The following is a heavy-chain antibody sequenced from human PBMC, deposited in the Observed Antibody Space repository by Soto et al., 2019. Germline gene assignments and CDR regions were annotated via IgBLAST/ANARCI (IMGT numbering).Heavy chain of an antibody. Sequence: QVQLVQSGAEGKKPGSSVKVSCKASGGTFSSYAISWVRQAPGQGLEWTGGIIPISGTANYAQKFQGRVTITADESTSTAYMELSSLRSEDTAVYYCARSQGSSTSLEIYYYYYYGMDVWGQGTTVTVSS. CDR1: GGTFSSYA. CDR3: ARSQGSSTSLEIYYYYYYGMDV. J-gene: IGHJ6*02. CDR2: IIPISGTA. D-gene: IGHD2-2*01. V-gene: IGHV1-69*01.